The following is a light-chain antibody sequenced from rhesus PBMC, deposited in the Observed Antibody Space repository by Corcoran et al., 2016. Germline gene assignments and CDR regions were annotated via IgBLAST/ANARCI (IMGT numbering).Light chain of an antibody. Sequence: DIQMTQSPSSLSASVGDTVTIPCRASQSISSWLDWYQQKPGKAPKLLIYTASSLQSGGPSRFSDSGSWTDVTLTISGLQPEEFATYYCLHYSSSPRTFGQGTKVEIK. CDR2: TAS. CDR3: LHYSSSPRT. V-gene: IGKV1-22*01. J-gene: IGKJ1*01. CDR1: QSISSW.